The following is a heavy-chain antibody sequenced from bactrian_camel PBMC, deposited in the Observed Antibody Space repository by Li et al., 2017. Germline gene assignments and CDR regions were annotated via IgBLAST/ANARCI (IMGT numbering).Heavy chain of an antibody. CDR2: IDRSSSNT. Sequence: DVQLVESGGGLVQPGGSLRLSCAASGFALSNYAMSWVRQAPGKGLEWVSGIDRSSSNTYYADSVKGRFTISRDNAKNTLYLDLLSLRTEDTATYYCNTALPLAGCRVAKAYWGQGTQVTVS. V-gene: IGHV3S31*01. CDR1: GFALSNYA. J-gene: IGHJ4*01. D-gene: IGHD6*01. CDR3: NTALPLAGCRVAKAY.